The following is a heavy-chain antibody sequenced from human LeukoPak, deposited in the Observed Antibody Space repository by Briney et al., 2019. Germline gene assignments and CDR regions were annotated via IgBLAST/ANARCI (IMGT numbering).Heavy chain of an antibody. Sequence: SETLSLTCAVYGGSFSGYYWSWIRQPPGKGLEWIGEINHSGSTNYNPSLKSRVTISVDTSKNQFSLKLSSVTAADTAVYYCARGENFYDSSAYYQGDACDIWGQGTMVTVS. CDR2: INHSGST. CDR3: ARGENFYDSSAYYQGDACDI. CDR1: GGSFSGYY. V-gene: IGHV4-34*01. D-gene: IGHD3-22*01. J-gene: IGHJ3*02.